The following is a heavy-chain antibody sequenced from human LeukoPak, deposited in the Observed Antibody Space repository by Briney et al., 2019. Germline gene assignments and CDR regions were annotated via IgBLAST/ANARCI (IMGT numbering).Heavy chain of an antibody. D-gene: IGHD3-16*01. CDR3: ARDLGGSVDY. CDR2: IYTSGST. J-gene: IGHJ4*02. V-gene: IGHV4-4*08. CDR1: GGSISSYY. Sequence: SETLSLTCTVSGGSISSYYWSWIRQPPGKGLEWIGYIYTSGSTNYNPSLKSRVTMSVDTSKNQFSLKLSSVTAADTAVYYCARDLGGSVDYWGQGTLVTVSS.